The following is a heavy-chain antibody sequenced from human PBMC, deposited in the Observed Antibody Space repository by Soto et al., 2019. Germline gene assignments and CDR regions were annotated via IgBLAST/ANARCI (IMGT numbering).Heavy chain of an antibody. J-gene: IGHJ4*02. CDR1: GFTFSSYG. CDR3: ARDMQYSSDY. D-gene: IGHD6-6*01. V-gene: IGHV3-33*01. CDR2: RWYDGSNK. Sequence: QVQLVESGGGVVQPGRSLRLSCAASGFTFSSYGMHWVRQAPGKGLEWVAVRWYDGSNKYYADSVKGRFTISRDNSKNTMYLKMNSLRAEDTAVYYCARDMQYSSDYWGQGTLVTVSS.